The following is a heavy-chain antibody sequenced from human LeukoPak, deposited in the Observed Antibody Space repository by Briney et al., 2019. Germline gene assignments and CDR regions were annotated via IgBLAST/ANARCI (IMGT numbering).Heavy chain of an antibody. J-gene: IGHJ4*02. CDR2: INYSGTI. CDR1: GGAISNDNFY. V-gene: IGHV4-39*01. CDR3: ARLFDS. Sequence: SETLSLTCTVSGGAISNDNFYWGWVRQPPGKGLGWVASINYSGTIYYNPSLRSRVSISVDTSRTQFFLRLNSVTAADTAVYYCARLFDSWGQGTLVTVSS.